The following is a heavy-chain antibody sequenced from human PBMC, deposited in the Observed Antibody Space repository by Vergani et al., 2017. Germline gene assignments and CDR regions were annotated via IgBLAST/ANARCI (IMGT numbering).Heavy chain of an antibody. CDR2: INHSGST. CDR3: ARGPYGDYVGPHPD. J-gene: IGHJ4*02. Sequence: QVQLQQWGAGLLTPSETLSLTCAVYGGPFSGYYWSWIRPPPGKGLEWIGEINHSGSTNYNPSLKSRVTISVDTSKNQFSLKLSSVTAADTAVYYCARGPYGDYVGPHPDWGQGTLVTVSS. D-gene: IGHD4-17*01. V-gene: IGHV4-34*01. CDR1: GGPFSGYY.